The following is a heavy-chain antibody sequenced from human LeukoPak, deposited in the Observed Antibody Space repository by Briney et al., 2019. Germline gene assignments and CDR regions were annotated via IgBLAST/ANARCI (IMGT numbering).Heavy chain of an antibody. J-gene: IGHJ4*02. Sequence: PGGSLRLSCAASGFTFSSYGMRWVRQAPGKGLGWVAVIWYDGSNKYYADSVKGRFTISRDNSKNTPYLQMNSLRAEDTAVYYCARDNGYAIPTDYWGQGTLVTVSS. CDR2: IWYDGSNK. CDR1: GFTFSSYG. D-gene: IGHD2-8*01. CDR3: ARDNGYAIPTDY. V-gene: IGHV3-33*01.